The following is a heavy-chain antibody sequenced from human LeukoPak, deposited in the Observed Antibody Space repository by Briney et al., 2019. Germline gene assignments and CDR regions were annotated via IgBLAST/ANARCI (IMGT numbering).Heavy chain of an antibody. Sequence: GGSLRLSCAASGFTFSSHDMHWVRQAPGKGLEWVAVISYDGSNKYYADSVKGRFTISRDNSKNTLYLQMNSLRAEDTAVYYCAKDRSDGLDDYWGQGTLVTVSS. CDR2: ISYDGSNK. V-gene: IGHV3-30*18. D-gene: IGHD3-22*01. CDR3: AKDRSDGLDDY. J-gene: IGHJ4*02. CDR1: GFTFSSHD.